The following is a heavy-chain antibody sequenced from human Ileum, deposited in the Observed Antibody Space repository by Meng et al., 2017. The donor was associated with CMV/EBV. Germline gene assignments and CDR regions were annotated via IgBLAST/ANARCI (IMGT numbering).Heavy chain of an antibody. CDR2: IFYNGNN. CDR1: CCSIITKDYY. D-gene: IGHD2/OR15-2a*01. V-gene: IGHV4-39*07. CDR3: ARGGGLLRKDAFDI. Sequence: QLLRQWAGRGLMKPLATLFLTCTVFCCSIITKDYYWGWIRQPPGKGGEWIASIFYNGNNYNNPSLQIRVTISVETSKNQFSLKLNSMNAADTALYYCARGGGLLRKDAFDIWGQGTMVTVSS. J-gene: IGHJ3*02.